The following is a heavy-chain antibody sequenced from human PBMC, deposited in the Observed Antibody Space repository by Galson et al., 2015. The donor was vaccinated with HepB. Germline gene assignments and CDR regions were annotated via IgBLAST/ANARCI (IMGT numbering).Heavy chain of an antibody. Sequence: SLRLSCAASGFTFSSYSMNWVRQAPGKGLEWVSSISRSSSYIYYADSVKGRFTISRDNAKNSLYLQMNSLRAEDTAEYYCARGPGYCSSTSCSSGGSIDYWGQGTLVTVSS. CDR1: GFTFSSYS. CDR3: ARGPGYCSSTSCSSGGSIDY. J-gene: IGHJ4*02. V-gene: IGHV3-21*01. CDR2: ISRSSSYI. D-gene: IGHD2-2*01.